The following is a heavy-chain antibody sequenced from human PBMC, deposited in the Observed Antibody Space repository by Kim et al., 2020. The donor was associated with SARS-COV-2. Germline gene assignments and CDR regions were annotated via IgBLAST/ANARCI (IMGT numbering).Heavy chain of an antibody. CDR2: ISSSSSYI. J-gene: IGHJ4*02. CDR3: ASMFERGYSSSWGLDY. D-gene: IGHD6-13*01. Sequence: GGSLRLSCAASGFTFSSYSMNWVRQAPGKGLEWVSSISSSSSYIYYADSVKGRFTISRDNAKNSLYLQMNSLRAEDTAVYYCASMFERGYSSSWGLDYWGQGTLVTVSS. CDR1: GFTFSSYS. V-gene: IGHV3-21*01.